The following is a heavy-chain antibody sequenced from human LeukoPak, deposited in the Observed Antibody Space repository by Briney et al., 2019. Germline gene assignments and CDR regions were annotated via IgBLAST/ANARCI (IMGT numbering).Heavy chain of an antibody. V-gene: IGHV3-21*01. D-gene: IGHD2-2*01. CDR1: GFTFSSYS. J-gene: IGHJ6*02. Sequence: GGSLRLFCAASGFTFSSYSMNWVRQAPGRGREWVSSISSSSSYIYYADSVKGRFTISRDNAKNSLYLQMNSLRAEDTAVYYCARDLACSSTSCSDYGMDVWGQGTTVTVSS. CDR2: ISSSSSYI. CDR3: ARDLACSSTSCSDYGMDV.